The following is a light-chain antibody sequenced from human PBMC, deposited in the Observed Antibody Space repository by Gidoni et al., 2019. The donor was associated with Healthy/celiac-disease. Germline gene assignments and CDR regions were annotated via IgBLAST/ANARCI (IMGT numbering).Light chain of an antibody. CDR2: AAS. Sequence: DIQMTQSPSSLSAVVEDRVTITCRASQSISSYLNWYQQKPGKAPKPLIYAASSLQSGVPSRFSGSGSGTDFTLTINSLQPEDFATYFCQRSYSTPTFGPGTKVDIK. J-gene: IGKJ3*01. V-gene: IGKV1-39*01. CDR1: QSISSY. CDR3: QRSYSTPT.